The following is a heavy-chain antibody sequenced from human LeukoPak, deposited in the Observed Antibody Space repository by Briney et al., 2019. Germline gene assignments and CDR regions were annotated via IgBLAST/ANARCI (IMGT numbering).Heavy chain of an antibody. CDR1: GGPISSYH. CDR2: IYTSAST. CDR3: ARQPRSNYDFWSGYYGDYYYYMDV. V-gene: IGHV4-4*09. D-gene: IGHD3-3*01. Sequence: SEPLSLTCTVSGGPISSYHWSWLRQPPGKGLERLGYIYTSASTKYNPPLKSRVILSVDTSKNQLSLKLSSVSAADTAVYYCARQPRSNYDFWSGYYGDYYYYMDVWGKGTTVTVSS. J-gene: IGHJ6*03.